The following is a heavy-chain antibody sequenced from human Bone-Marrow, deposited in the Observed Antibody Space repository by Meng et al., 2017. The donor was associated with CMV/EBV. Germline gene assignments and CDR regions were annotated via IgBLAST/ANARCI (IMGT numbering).Heavy chain of an antibody. Sequence: SETLSLTCTVSGGSISSYYWSWIRQPPGKGLEWIGYIYYSGSTNYNPSLKSRVTISVDTSKNQFSLKLSSVTAADTAVYYCARDPRLGKGYYGMDVWGQGTTVTVSS. CDR1: GGSISSYY. V-gene: IGHV4-59*12. CDR2: IYYSGST. D-gene: IGHD6-19*01. CDR3: ARDPRLGKGYYGMDV. J-gene: IGHJ6*02.